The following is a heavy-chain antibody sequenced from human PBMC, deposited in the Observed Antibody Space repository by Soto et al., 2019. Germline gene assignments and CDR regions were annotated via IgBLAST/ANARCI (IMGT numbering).Heavy chain of an antibody. D-gene: IGHD3-10*01. V-gene: IGHV4-4*02. Sequence: PSVTLSSTCAVSGGSISSSDWWSWVRQPPWKGLEWIGEIYHSGSTNYNPSLKSRVTISVDESKNQFSLKLSSVTAADTAVYYCASLRIAAELELLGYYYGMDVWGQGTTVTVSS. J-gene: IGHJ6*02. CDR2: IYHSGST. CDR3: ASLRIAAELELLGYYYGMDV. CDR1: GGSISSSDW.